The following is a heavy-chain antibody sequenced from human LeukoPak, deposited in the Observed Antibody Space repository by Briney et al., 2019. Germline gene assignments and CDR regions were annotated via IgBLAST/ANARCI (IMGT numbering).Heavy chain of an antibody. CDR1: GFTFSSYA. CDR3: AKDLPHYPYYFDY. V-gene: IGHV3-23*01. J-gene: IGHJ4*02. CDR2: ISGSGGST. Sequence: GALRLSCAASGFTFSSYAMSWVRQAPGKGLEWVSAISGSGGSTYYADSVKGRFTISRDNSKNTLCLQMNSLRAEDTAVYYCAKDLPHYPYYFDYWGQGTLVTVSS. D-gene: IGHD3-10*01.